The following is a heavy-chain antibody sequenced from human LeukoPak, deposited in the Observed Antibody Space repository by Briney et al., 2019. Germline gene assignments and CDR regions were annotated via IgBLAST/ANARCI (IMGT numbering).Heavy chain of an antibody. D-gene: IGHD2-15*01. CDR3: ARAGRVFGYCSGGSCYGLGY. CDR1: GYTFTSYD. Sequence: GASVKVSCKASGYTFTSYDINWVRQAPGQGLERMGWMNPNSGNTGYAQKFQGRVTMTRNTSISTAYMELSSLRSEDTAVYYCARAGRVFGYCSGGSCYGLGYWGQGTLVTVSS. J-gene: IGHJ4*02. CDR2: MNPNSGNT. V-gene: IGHV1-8*01.